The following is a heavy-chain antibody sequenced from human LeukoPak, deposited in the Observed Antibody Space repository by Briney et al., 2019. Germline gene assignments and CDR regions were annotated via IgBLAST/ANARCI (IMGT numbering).Heavy chain of an antibody. D-gene: IGHD4-17*01. Sequence: SETLSLTCTVSGYSISSGYYWGWIRQPPGKGLEWIGSIYHSGSTYCNPSLKSRVTISVDTSKNQFSLKLSSVTAADTAVYYCARVHGTVTLNFDYWGQGTLVTVSS. V-gene: IGHV4-38-2*02. CDR1: GYSISSGYY. J-gene: IGHJ4*02. CDR2: IYHSGST. CDR3: ARVHGTVTLNFDY.